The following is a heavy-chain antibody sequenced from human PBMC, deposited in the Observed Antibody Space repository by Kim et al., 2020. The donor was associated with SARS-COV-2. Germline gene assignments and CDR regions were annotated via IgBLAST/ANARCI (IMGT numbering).Heavy chain of an antibody. CDR1: GYTFTSYA. CDR3: ARDLISIAAAGRYYYYYYGMDV. V-gene: IGHV7-4-1*02. J-gene: IGHJ6*02. CDR2: INTNTGNP. D-gene: IGHD6-13*01. Sequence: ASVKVSCKASGYTFTSYAMNWVRQAPGQGLEWMGWINTNTGNPTYAQGFTGRFVFSLDTSVSTAYLQISSLKAEDTAVYYCARDLISIAAAGRYYYYYYGMDVWGQGTTVTVSS.